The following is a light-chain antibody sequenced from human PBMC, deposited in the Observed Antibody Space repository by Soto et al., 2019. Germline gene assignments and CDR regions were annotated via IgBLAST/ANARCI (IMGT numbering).Light chain of an antibody. V-gene: IGLV2-8*01. CDR2: EVT. Sequence: QSALTQPPSASGSPGQSVTISCTGTSSDVGGYNYVSWYQQHPGKAPKLMIYEVTKRPSGVPDRFSGSKSGNTASLTVSGLQAEEEADYYCTSYAGSNNLFGGGTKLNVL. J-gene: IGLJ2*01. CDR1: SSDVGGYNY. CDR3: TSYAGSNNL.